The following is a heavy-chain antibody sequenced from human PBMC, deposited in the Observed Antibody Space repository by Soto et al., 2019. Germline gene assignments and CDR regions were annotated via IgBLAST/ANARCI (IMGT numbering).Heavy chain of an antibody. CDR2: INAGNGNT. V-gene: IGHV1-3*01. J-gene: IGHJ4*02. D-gene: IGHD2-8*02. Sequence: QVQLVQSGAEVKKPGASVKVSCKASGYTFTSYAMHWVRQAPGQRLEWMGWINAGNGNTKYSQKFQGRVTITRDTSASTAYMELSSLRSEDTAVYYCARNLVVGAASDYWAQGTLVTFSS. CDR1: GYTFTSYA. CDR3: ARNLVVGAASDY.